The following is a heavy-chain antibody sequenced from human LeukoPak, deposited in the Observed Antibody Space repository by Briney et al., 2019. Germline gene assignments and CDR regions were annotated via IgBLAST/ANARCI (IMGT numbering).Heavy chain of an antibody. CDR1: GFTFSSYA. CDR3: ARASDRSGWYKGGFDY. D-gene: IGHD6-19*01. Sequence: PGGSLRLSCAASGFTFSSYAMSWVRQAPGKGLEWVSSISSASSYIYYADSVKGRFTISRDNAKNSLYLQMNGLRAEDTAVYYCARASDRSGWYKGGFDYWGQGTLVTVSS. CDR2: ISSASSYI. J-gene: IGHJ4*02. V-gene: IGHV3-21*01.